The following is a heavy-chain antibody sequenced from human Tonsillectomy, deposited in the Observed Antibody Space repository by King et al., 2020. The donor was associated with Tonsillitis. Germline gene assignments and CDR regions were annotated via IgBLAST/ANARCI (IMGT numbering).Heavy chain of an antibody. D-gene: IGHD4-23*01. Sequence: VQLVESGGGVVQPGRSLRLSCAGSGFTFSSYGMHWVRQAPGKGLEWVAVISYDGSNKHYADSVKGRFTISRDNSKNTLYLQMNSLRAEDTAVYYCAKEDNGGNFFDYWGQGTLVTVSS. V-gene: IGHV3-30*18. CDR3: AKEDNGGNFFDY. CDR2: ISYDGSNK. CDR1: GFTFSSYG. J-gene: IGHJ4*02.